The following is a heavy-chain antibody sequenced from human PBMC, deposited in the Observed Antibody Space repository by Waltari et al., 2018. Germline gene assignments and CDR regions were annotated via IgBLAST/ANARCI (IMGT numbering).Heavy chain of an antibody. CDR3: ARVNYDILTGYYTLCDY. Sequence: GIEWRGWINPNSGGTRYAQKFQGRVTMTRDTSITTAYMELSRLRSDDTAVYYCARVNYDILTGYYTLCDYWGQGTLVTVSS. D-gene: IGHD3-9*01. V-gene: IGHV1-2*02. CDR2: INPNSGGT. J-gene: IGHJ4*02.